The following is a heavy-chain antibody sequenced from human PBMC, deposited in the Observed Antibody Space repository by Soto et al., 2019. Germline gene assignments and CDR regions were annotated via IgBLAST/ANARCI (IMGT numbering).Heavy chain of an antibody. Sequence: GASVKGSLKAAGYSFIDYYMHWVRQAPGQGFEWMGRISPKSGGTNYAQKFEGRVTMTWDTSLNTAYMELSSLISEDTAVYYCARPPGYISDWYYFDLWGQGTLVTVSS. V-gene: IGHV1-2*02. J-gene: IGHJ4*02. D-gene: IGHD3-9*01. CDR3: ARPPGYISDWYYFDL. CDR1: GYSFIDYY. CDR2: ISPKSGGT.